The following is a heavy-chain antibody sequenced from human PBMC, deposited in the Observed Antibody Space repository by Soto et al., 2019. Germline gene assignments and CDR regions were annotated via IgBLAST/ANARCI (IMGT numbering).Heavy chain of an antibody. V-gene: IGHV4-34*01. CDR1: GGSFSGYQ. CDR3: ARGVILWFGELSRRGGYHYYMDV. CDR2: INDSGNI. D-gene: IGHD3-10*01. J-gene: IGHJ6*03. Sequence: QVQLQQWGAGLLKPSETLSLTCAVYGGSFSGYQWSWIRQTPGKGLEWIGEINDSGNINYNPSLKSRVTIVLDTPKKQISLKLSSVTAAASAVYYCARGVILWFGELSRRGGYHYYMDVWGKGTTVTVSS.